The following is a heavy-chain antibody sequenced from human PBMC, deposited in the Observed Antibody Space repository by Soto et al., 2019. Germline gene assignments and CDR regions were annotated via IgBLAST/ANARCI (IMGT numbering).Heavy chain of an antibody. CDR2: ISNGDNHV. CDR1: GPTFSGYS. CDR3: ARAEGYCGGGICTRGAFEL. Sequence: EEQLVESGGGLVKPGGSTRLSCAASGPTFSGYSFLWVRQAPGRGLEWVSFISNGDNHVFYADSVKGRFTISRDNANKVVYLQITSLRAEDTAVYYCARAEGYCGGGICTRGAFELWGQGTMVTVSS. V-gene: IGHV3-21*01. J-gene: IGHJ3*01. D-gene: IGHD2-15*01.